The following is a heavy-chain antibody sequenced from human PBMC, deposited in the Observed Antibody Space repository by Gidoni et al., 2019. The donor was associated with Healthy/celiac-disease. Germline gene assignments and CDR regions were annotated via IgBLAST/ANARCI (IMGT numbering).Heavy chain of an antibody. D-gene: IGHD1-26*01. CDR2: ISSSSSYI. J-gene: IGHJ3*02. Sequence: EVQLVASGGGLVKPGGSRRLSCAASGFTFSSYSMNWFRQAPGKGLEWVSSISSSSSYIYYADSVKGRFTISRDNAKNSLYLQMNSLRAEDTAVYYCARVRSGSRAFDIWGQGTMVTVSS. V-gene: IGHV3-21*01. CDR3: ARVRSGSRAFDI. CDR1: GFTFSSYS.